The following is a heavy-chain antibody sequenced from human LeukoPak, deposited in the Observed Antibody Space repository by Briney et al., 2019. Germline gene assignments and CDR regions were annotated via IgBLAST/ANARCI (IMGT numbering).Heavy chain of an antibody. CDR3: AGLTGSWAFDV. Sequence: GESLKISCKGSGYTFTSFYIGWVRQMPGKGLEWMGIIYPGGSDTRFSPSVQGQVTISADKSISTAYLQWGSLKASDSAIYYCAGLTGSWAFDVWGQGTVVTVSP. V-gene: IGHV5-51*01. CDR1: GYTFTSFY. D-gene: IGHD1-26*01. CDR2: IYPGGSDT. J-gene: IGHJ3*01.